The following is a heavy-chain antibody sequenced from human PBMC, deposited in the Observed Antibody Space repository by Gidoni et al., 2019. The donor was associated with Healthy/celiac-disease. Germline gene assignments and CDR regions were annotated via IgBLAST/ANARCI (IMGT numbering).Heavy chain of an antibody. CDR3: ARGASSSWYKYYFDY. D-gene: IGHD6-13*01. J-gene: IGHJ4*02. Sequence: QVQLQESGPGLVKPSETLSLTCTVSGGSISSYYWSWIRQPPGKGLEWIGYIYYSGSTNYNPSLKSRVTISVDTSKNQFSLKLSSVTAADTAVYYCARGASSSWYKYYFDYWGQGTLVTVSS. CDR2: IYYSGST. V-gene: IGHV4-59*12. CDR1: GGSISSYY.